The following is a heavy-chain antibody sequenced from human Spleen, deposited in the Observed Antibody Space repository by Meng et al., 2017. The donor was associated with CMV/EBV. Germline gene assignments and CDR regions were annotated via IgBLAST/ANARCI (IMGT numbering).Heavy chain of an antibody. J-gene: IGHJ4*02. CDR3: ARGGLRTRFDY. CDR1: GGSISSYY. Sequence: SETLSLTCTVSGGSISSYYWSWIRQPPGKGLEWIGYIYYSGSTNYNPSLKSRVTISVDTSKNQFSLKLSSATAADTAVYYCARGGLRTRFDYWGQGTLVTVSS. D-gene: IGHD4/OR15-4a*01. CDR2: IYYSGST. V-gene: IGHV4-59*01.